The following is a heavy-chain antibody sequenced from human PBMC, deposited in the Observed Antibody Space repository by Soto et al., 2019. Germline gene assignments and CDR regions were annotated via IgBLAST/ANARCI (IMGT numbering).Heavy chain of an antibody. CDR3: ARDGAVAGDSNFDY. CDR2: INAGNGNT. J-gene: IGHJ4*02. D-gene: IGHD6-19*01. Sequence: ASVKVSCKASGYTFSRYGMHWLRQAPGQRLEWMGWINAGNGNTKYSQKFQGRVTITTDTSASTAHMQLSSLRSEDTAVYYCARDGAVAGDSNFDYWGKGTLVTLSS. CDR1: GYTFSRYG. V-gene: IGHV1-3*01.